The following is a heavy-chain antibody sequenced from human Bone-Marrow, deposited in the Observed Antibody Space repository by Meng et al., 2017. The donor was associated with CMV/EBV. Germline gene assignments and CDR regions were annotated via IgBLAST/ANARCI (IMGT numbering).Heavy chain of an antibody. CDR1: GFSLSTSGVG. CDR3: AHRRGLRFFEWLLEPDFDY. D-gene: IGHD3-3*01. J-gene: IGHJ4*02. V-gene: IGHV2-5*01. CDR2: IYWNDDK. Sequence: SGPTLVKPTQTLTLTCTFSGFSLSTSGVGVGWIRQPPGKALEWLALIYWNDDKRYSPSLKRSHTIAKDTSKNQVVLTMTNMEPVETAAYYGAHRRGLRFFEWLLEPDFDYWGQGTLVTVSS.